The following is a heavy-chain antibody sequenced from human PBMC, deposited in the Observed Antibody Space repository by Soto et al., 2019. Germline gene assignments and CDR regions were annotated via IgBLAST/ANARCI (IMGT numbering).Heavy chain of an antibody. CDR2: ISPDGTST. J-gene: IGHJ4*02. CDR1: GFTFGSYW. V-gene: IGHV3-74*01. CDR3: EREGGGLAH. Sequence: EVQLVESGGGLVQPGGSLRLSCAASGFTFGSYWMHWVRQAPGKGLVWVSRISPDGTSTSNADSVKGRFTISRDNTKNPWNRQREGRGARDTPVYTGEREGGGLAHWGQGTLVTVSS. D-gene: IGHD3-16*01.